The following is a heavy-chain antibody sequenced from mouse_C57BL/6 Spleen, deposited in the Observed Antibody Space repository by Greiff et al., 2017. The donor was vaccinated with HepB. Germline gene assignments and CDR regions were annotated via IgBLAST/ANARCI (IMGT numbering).Heavy chain of an antibody. V-gene: IGHV5-4*01. D-gene: IGHD3-2*02. J-gene: IGHJ2*01. CDR2: ISDGGSYT. CDR1: GFTFSSYA. Sequence: DVQLVESGGGLVKPGGSLKLSCAASGFTFSSYAMSWVRQTPEKRLEWVATISDGGSYTYYPDNVKGRFTISRDNAKNNLYLQMSHLKSEDTAMYYCARDRGQLRLREYYFDYWGQGTTLTVSS. CDR3: ARDRGQLRLREYYFDY.